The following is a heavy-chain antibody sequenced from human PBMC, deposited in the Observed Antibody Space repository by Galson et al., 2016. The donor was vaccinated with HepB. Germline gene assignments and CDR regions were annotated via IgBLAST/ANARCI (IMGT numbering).Heavy chain of an antibody. CDR3: ARGPGNYNRGREHYYGMDV. D-gene: IGHD3-10*01. CDR2: ISSDGSDK. J-gene: IGHJ6*02. V-gene: IGHV3-30*04. CDR1: GFSFRNYA. Sequence: LRLSCAASGFSFRNYAMPWVRQAPGKGLEWVSVISSDGSDKYYADSVKGRFTISRDNSKNTPYLHMNSLRGEETAVYFCARGPGNYNRGREHYYGMDVWGQGTTVTVSS.